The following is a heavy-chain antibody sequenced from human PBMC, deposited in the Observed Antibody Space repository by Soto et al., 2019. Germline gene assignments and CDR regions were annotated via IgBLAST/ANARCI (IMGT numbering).Heavy chain of an antibody. Sequence: ASVKVSCKVSGYTLTELSMHWVRQAPGKGLEWMGGFDPEDGETIYAQKFQGRVTMTEDTSTDTAYMELSSLRSEDTAVYYCATWGSIVAPAIGFDYWGQGTLVTVSS. D-gene: IGHD2-21*01. CDR2: FDPEDGET. J-gene: IGHJ4*02. CDR3: ATWGSIVAPAIGFDY. CDR1: GYTLTELS. V-gene: IGHV1-24*01.